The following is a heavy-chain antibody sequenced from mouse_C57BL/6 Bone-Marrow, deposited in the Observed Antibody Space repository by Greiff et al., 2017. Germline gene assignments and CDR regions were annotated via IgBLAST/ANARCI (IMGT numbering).Heavy chain of an antibody. V-gene: IGHV1-76*01. J-gene: IGHJ3*01. CDR1: GYTFTDYY. D-gene: IGHD2-3*01. CDR3: ARSGWLPWFAY. CDR2: IYPGSGNT. Sequence: QVQLKQSGAELVRPGASVKLSCKASGYTFTDYYINWVKQRPGQGLEWIARIYPGSGNTYYNEKFKGKATLTAEKSSSTAYLQLSSLTSEDSAVYVCARSGWLPWFAYWGQGTLVTVSA.